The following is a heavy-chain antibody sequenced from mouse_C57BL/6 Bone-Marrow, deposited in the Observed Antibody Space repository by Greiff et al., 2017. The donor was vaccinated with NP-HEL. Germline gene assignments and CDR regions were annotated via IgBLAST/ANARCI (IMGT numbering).Heavy chain of an antibody. V-gene: IGHV5-17*01. CDR1: GFTFSDYG. Sequence: VQLKESGGGLVKPGGSLKLSCAASGFTFSDYGMHWVRQAPEKGLEWVAYISSGSSTIYYADTVKGRFTISRDNAKNTLFLQMTSLRSEDTAMYYCASSNPPGFDYWGQGTTLTVSS. J-gene: IGHJ2*01. CDR3: ASSNPPGFDY. CDR2: ISSGSSTI.